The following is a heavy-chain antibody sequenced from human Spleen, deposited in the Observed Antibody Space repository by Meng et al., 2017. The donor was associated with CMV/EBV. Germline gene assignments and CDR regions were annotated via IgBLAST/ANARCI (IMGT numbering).Heavy chain of an antibody. J-gene: IGHJ6*02. Sequence: GESLKISCAASGFTFSDYGMNWVRQTPGKGLEWVSSISSSGRTIYYADFVKGRFTISRDNAKNSLFLQMSSLRAEDTAVYYCSRDGKLPAAYYYYNMDVWGQGTTVTVSS. V-gene: IGHV3-48*03. CDR3: SRDGKLPAAYYYYNMDV. CDR2: ISSSGRTI. D-gene: IGHD6-13*01. CDR1: GFTFSDYG.